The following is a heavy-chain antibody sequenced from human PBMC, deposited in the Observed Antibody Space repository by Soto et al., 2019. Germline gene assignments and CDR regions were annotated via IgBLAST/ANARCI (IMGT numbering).Heavy chain of an antibody. J-gene: IGHJ6*02. CDR2: IPYDGSNK. D-gene: IGHD3-22*01. CDR3: AKDGYYYDSSGYYYEPSGMDV. Sequence: PGGSLRLSCAASGFTFSSYGMHWVRQAPGKGLEWVAVIPYDGSNKYYADSVKGRFTISRDNSKNTLYLQMNSLRAEDTAVYYCAKDGYYYDSSGYYYEPSGMDVWGQGTTVTVSS. V-gene: IGHV3-30*18. CDR1: GFTFSSYG.